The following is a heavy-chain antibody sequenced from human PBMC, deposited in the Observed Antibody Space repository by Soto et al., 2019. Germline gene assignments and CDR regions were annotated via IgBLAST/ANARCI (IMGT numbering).Heavy chain of an antibody. CDR3: ARKGQQQLVHGRLSYNWFDP. CDR1: GGTFSSYA. CDR2: IIPIFGTA. D-gene: IGHD6-13*01. Sequence: SVKVSCKASGGTFSSYAISWVRQAPGQGLEWMGGIIPIFGTANYAQKFQGRVTITADKSTSTAYMELSSLRSEDTAVYYCARKGQQQLVHGRLSYNWFDPWGQGTLVTVSS. J-gene: IGHJ5*02. V-gene: IGHV1-69*06.